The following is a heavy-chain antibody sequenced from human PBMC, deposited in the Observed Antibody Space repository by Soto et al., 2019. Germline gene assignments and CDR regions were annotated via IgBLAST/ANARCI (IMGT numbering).Heavy chain of an antibody. V-gene: IGHV4-30-4*01. CDR2: IYYSGST. Sequence: PSETLSLTCTVSGGSISSGDYYWSWIRQPPGKGLEWIGYIYYSGSTYYNPSLKSRVTISVDTSKNQFSLKLSSVTAADTAVYYCARAAGVAGKEYYYYYGMDVWGQGTTVTVSS. J-gene: IGHJ6*02. D-gene: IGHD6-19*01. CDR1: GGSISSGDYY. CDR3: ARAAGVAGKEYYYYYGMDV.